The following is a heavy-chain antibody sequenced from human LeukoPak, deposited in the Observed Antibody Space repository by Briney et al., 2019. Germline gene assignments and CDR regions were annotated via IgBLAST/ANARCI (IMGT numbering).Heavy chain of an antibody. J-gene: IGHJ4*02. CDR3: ARVRYFDTSDDY. D-gene: IGHD3-22*01. Sequence: SETLSLTCTVSGGSISSYYWGWIRQPPGKGLEWIGTIYYSGRTHYNPSLKSRVTISVDRANNQFSLKLTSVTAADTAVYYCARVRYFDTSDDYWGQGTLVTVSS. CDR1: GGSISSYY. CDR2: IYYSGRT. V-gene: IGHV4-39*07.